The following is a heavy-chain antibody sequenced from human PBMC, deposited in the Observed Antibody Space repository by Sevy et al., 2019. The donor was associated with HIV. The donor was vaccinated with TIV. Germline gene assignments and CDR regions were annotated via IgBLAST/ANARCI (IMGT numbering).Heavy chain of an antibody. CDR3: ARPQDSGSHLLFDY. CDR1: GDSISNGDYY. J-gene: IGHJ4*02. Sequence: SETLSLTCTVSGDSISNGDYYWGWIRQPPGKGPECIGSIYYSGSTYYNPSLMSRVTISVDTSRNQFSLKLSSVTAADTAVYYCARPQDSGSHLLFDYWGQGTLVTVSS. D-gene: IGHD5-12*01. V-gene: IGHV4-39*01. CDR2: IYYSGST.